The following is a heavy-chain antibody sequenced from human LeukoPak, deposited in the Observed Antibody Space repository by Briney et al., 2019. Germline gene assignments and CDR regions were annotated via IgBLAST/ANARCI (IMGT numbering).Heavy chain of an antibody. V-gene: IGHV3-48*03. CDR2: ISSSGYTI. CDR1: GFTFSRHW. CDR3: AREDCSSTSCYDPSVSDY. D-gene: IGHD2-2*01. J-gene: IGHJ4*02. Sequence: GGSLRLSCAVSGFTFSRHWMSWVRQAPGKGLEWVSYISSSGYTIYYADSVKGRFTISRDNAKNSLYLQMNSLRAEDTAVYYCAREDCSSTSCYDPSVSDYWGQGTLVTVSS.